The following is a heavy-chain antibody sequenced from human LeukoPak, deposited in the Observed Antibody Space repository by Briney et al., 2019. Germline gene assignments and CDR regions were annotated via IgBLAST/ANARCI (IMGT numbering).Heavy chain of an antibody. V-gene: IGHV3-7*01. Sequence: GESLILSCAASGFTFSNFWMSWVRQAPGKGLEWVANINPDGSKKYYVDSVEGRFAISRDNAKNSLYLEVNSLRGDDTALYYCARYSHGTDSWGQGILVTASS. CDR2: INPDGSKK. J-gene: IGHJ4*02. CDR1: GFTFSNFW. D-gene: IGHD4-11*01. CDR3: ARYSHGTDS.